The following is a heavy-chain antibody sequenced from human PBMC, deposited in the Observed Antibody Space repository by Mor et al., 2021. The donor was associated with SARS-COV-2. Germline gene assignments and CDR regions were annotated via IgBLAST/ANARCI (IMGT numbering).Heavy chain of an antibody. V-gene: IGHV1-3*01. J-gene: IGHJ4*01. Sequence: SLEWMGWINVGNGNTRYSQKFQGRVTMTRDTSTSTVYMELSSLRSEDTAVYYCARVGVHPLGGYDYPFDYWG. CDR2: INVGNGNT. CDR3: ARVGVHPLGGYDYPFDY. D-gene: IGHD5-12*01.